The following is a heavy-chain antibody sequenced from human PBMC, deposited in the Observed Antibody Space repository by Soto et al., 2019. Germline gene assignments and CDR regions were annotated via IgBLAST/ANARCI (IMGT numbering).Heavy chain of an antibody. CDR3: AREPYSPNYYYHGMDV. Sequence: GGSLRLSCAASGFTFSSYWMSWVRQAPGKGLEWVANIKQDGSEKYYVDSVKGRFTISRDNAKNSLYLQMNSLRAEDTAVYYCAREPYSPNYYYHGMDVWGQGTTVTVSS. V-gene: IGHV3-7*03. CDR2: IKQDGSEK. D-gene: IGHD2-21*01. CDR1: GFTFSSYW. J-gene: IGHJ6*02.